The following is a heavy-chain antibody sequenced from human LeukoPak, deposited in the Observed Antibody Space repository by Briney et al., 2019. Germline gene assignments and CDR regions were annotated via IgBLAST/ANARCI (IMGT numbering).Heavy chain of an antibody. CDR1: GYSVTSYG. CDR2: ISTYNGNT. Sequence: GASVMVSCKAAGYSVTSYGIRRVRQAPGQWLEWMGWISTYNGNTNYAQKLQGRVTMTTDTSTSTAYMELRSLRSDDTAVYYCARDYSSGWPNFDYWGQGTLVTVSS. V-gene: IGHV1-18*01. D-gene: IGHD6-19*01. J-gene: IGHJ4*02. CDR3: ARDYSSGWPNFDY.